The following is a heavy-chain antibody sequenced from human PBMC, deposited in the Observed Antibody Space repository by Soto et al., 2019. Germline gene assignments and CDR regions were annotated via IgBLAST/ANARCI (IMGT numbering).Heavy chain of an antibody. CDR2: ISSSSSTI. J-gene: IGHJ6*03. V-gene: IGHV3-48*01. CDR3: ARDVDYYYYYYMDV. Sequence: EVQLVESGGGLVQPGGSLRLSCAASGFTFSSYSMNWVRQAPGKGLEWVSYISSSSSTIYYADSVKGRFTISRAIAKNSLYLQMNSLRAEDTAVYYCARDVDYYYYYYMDVWGKGTTVTVSS. CDR1: GFTFSSYS. D-gene: IGHD2-21*01.